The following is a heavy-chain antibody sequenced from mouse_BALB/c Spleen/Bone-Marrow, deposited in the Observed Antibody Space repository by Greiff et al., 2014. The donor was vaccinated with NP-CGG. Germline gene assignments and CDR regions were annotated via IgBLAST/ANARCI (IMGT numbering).Heavy chain of an antibody. CDR3: ARSGERYGAMDY. CDR2: ISDGGTYT. CDR1: GFTFSDFY. J-gene: IGHJ4*01. Sequence: EVKLQQSGGHLAKPAGSLKLSCAASGFTFSDFYMFWFRQTPEKRLEWVATISDGGTYTYYPDSVKGRFTISRDNAKNNLYLQMSSLKSEDTAMYYCARSGERYGAMDYWGQGTSVTVAS. V-gene: IGHV5-4*02. D-gene: IGHD1-1*02.